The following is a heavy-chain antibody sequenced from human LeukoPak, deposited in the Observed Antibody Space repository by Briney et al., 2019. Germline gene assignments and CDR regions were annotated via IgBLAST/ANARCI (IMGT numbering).Heavy chain of an antibody. J-gene: IGHJ4*02. V-gene: IGHV4-34*01. CDR1: GGSFSGYY. Sequence: PSETLSLTCAVYGGSFSGYYWSWIRQPPGKGLEWIWEINHSGSTNYNPSLKSRVTISVDTSKNQFSLKLSSVTAADTAVYYCARVRTIRGVIDYWGQGTLVSVSS. CDR3: ARVRTIRGVIDY. D-gene: IGHD3-10*01. CDR2: INHSGST.